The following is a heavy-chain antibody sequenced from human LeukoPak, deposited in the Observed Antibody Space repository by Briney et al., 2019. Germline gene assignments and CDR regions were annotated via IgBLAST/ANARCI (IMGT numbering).Heavy chain of an antibody. CDR2: ISSSSSYI. CDR1: GFTFGSYG. V-gene: IGHV3-21*01. J-gene: IGHJ3*02. Sequence: GGSLRLSCAASGFTFGSYGMNWVRQAPGKGLEWVSSISSSSSYIYYADSVKGRFTISRDNAKNSLYLQMNSLRAEDTAVYYCARAPYYYDSSGYYYYAFDIWGQGTMVTVSS. CDR3: ARAPYYYDSSGYYYYAFDI. D-gene: IGHD3-22*01.